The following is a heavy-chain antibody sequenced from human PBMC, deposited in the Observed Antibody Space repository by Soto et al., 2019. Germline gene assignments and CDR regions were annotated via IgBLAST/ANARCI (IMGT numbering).Heavy chain of an antibody. Sequence: GGSLRLSCVASGFTFSTYEMNWVRQAPGKGLEWVSHISSSGSNIYYADSVKGRFTISRDNAKNSLFLHMDSLRAEDTAVYYCGRVGIGYYYAMDVWGQGTTVTAP. CDR2: ISSSGSNI. V-gene: IGHV3-48*03. J-gene: IGHJ6*02. CDR3: GRVGIGYYYAMDV. CDR1: GFTFSTYE. D-gene: IGHD3-3*02.